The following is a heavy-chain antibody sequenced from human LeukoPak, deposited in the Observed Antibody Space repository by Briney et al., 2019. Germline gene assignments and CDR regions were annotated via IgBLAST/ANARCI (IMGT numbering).Heavy chain of an antibody. CDR3: AKSQDGGRLFHFDY. D-gene: IGHD1-26*01. CDR2: IKEDGSER. V-gene: IGHV3-7*02. CDR1: GFTFSSYW. Sequence: GSLRLSCAASGFTFSSYWMSWVRQAPGKGLEWVANIKEDGSERYYVDSVRGRFTISRDNAKNSLYLQMNSLRGEDTAVYYCAKSQDGGRLFHFDYWGQGTLVTVSS. J-gene: IGHJ4*02.